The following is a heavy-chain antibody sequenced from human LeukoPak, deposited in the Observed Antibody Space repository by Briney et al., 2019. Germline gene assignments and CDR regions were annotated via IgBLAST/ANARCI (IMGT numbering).Heavy chain of an antibody. CDR2: ISYDGSNK. Sequence: GGSLRLSCAASGFTFSSYAMHWVRQAPGKGLEWVAVISYDGSNKYYADSVKGRFTISRDNSKNTLYLQMNSLRAEDTAVYYCAKCILTGYYKGYMDVWGKGTTVTISS. D-gene: IGHD3-9*01. CDR1: GFTFSSYA. V-gene: IGHV3-30*04. J-gene: IGHJ6*03. CDR3: AKCILTGYYKGYMDV.